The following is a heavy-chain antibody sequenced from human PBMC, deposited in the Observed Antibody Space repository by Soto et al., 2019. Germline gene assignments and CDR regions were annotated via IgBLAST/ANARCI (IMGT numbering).Heavy chain of an antibody. D-gene: IGHD1-26*01. CDR1: GGSISSSSYY. Sequence: SETLSLTCTVSGGSISSSSYYWSWIRQHPGKGLEWIGYIYHSGSTYYNPSLKSRVTISVDTSKNQFSLKLSSVTAADTAVYYCARDNPTGGVGYYYYGMDVWGQGTTVTVSS. CDR3: ARDNPTGGVGYYYYGMDV. CDR2: IYHSGST. J-gene: IGHJ6*02. V-gene: IGHV4-31*03.